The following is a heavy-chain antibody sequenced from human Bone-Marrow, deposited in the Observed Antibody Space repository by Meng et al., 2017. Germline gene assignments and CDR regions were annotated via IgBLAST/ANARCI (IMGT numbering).Heavy chain of an antibody. J-gene: IGHJ4*02. CDR2: FHHSGTT. CDR3: AASPGWWRIDS. V-gene: IGHV4-4*02. Sequence: QVRLQDEGPGRVKPSGTRSLTGGVSGASVSCGYWWTCVRQPPGKGLEWIGEFHHSGTTNYNPSLRSRVTISVDTSKNQFSLRLTSVTAADTAVYYCAASPGWWRIDSWGQGTLVTVSS. CDR1: GASVSCGYW. D-gene: IGHD6-19*01.